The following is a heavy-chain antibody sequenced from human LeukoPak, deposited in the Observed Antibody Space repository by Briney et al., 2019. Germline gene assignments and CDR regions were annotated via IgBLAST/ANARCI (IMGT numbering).Heavy chain of an antibody. CDR2: IYYSGST. CDR3: ARTGYSSSKGVNWFDP. J-gene: IGHJ5*02. Sequence: SETLSLTCTVSGGSISSSSYYWGWIRQPPGKGLEWIGSIYYSGSTYYNPSLKSRVTISVDTSKNQFSLKPTSVTAADTAVYYCARTGYSSSKGVNWFDPWGQGTLVTVSS. D-gene: IGHD6-13*01. CDR1: GGSISSSSYY. V-gene: IGHV4-39*01.